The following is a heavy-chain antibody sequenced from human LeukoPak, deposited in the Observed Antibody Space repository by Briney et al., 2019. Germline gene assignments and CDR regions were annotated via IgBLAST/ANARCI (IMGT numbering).Heavy chain of an antibody. V-gene: IGHV4-38-2*02. CDR1: GYSISSGYY. CDR3: ARATQQWLALTFDP. Sequence: SETLSLTCTVSGYSISSGYYWGWIRQPPGKGLEWIGSIYHSGSTYYNPSLKSRVTISVDTSKNQFSLKLSSVTAADTAVYYCARATQQWLALTFDPWGQGTLVTVSS. CDR2: IYHSGST. D-gene: IGHD6-19*01. J-gene: IGHJ5*02.